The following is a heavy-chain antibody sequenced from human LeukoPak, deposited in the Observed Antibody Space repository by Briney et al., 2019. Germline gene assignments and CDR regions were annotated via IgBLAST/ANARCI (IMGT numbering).Heavy chain of an antibody. D-gene: IGHD6-13*01. V-gene: IGHV3-21*01. J-gene: IGHJ4*02. CDR1: GFTFSTYS. CDR3: ARDPGVAAALYYFDY. Sequence: GGSLRLSCAASGFTFSTYSINWVRQAPGKGLEWVSSISSSSSYISYADSLKGRFTISRDNAKNSLYLQMNSLRAEDTAVYYCARDPGVAAALYYFDYWGQGPLVTVSS. CDR2: ISSSSSYI.